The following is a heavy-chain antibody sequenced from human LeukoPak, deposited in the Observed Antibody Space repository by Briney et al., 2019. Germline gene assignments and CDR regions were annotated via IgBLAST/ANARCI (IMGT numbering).Heavy chain of an antibody. V-gene: IGHV1-8*03. CDR2: MNPNSGNT. Sequence: RASVTVSCKASGGTFSSYAISWVRQATGQGLEWMGWMNPNSGNTGYAQKFQGRVTITRSTSISTAYMELSSLRPEDTAVYYCARVAGSIDYWGQGTLVTVSS. CDR1: GGTFSSYA. D-gene: IGHD6-19*01. CDR3: ARVAGSIDY. J-gene: IGHJ4*02.